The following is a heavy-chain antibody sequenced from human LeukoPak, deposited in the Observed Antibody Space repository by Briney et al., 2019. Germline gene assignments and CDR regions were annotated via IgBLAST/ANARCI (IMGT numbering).Heavy chain of an antibody. V-gene: IGHV4-39*07. CDR3: ASVVRGAFDY. CDR1: GGSISSGSYY. D-gene: IGHD3-10*01. CDR2: IYYSGST. J-gene: IGHJ4*02. Sequence: PSETLSLTCTVSGGSISSGSYYWSWIRQPAGKGLEWIGSIYYSGSTYYNPSLKGRVTISVDTSKNQFSLKLSSVTAADTAVYYCASVVRGAFDYWGQGTLVTVSS.